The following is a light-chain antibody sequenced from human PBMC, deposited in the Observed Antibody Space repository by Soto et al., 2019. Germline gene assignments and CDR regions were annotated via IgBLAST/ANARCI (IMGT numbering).Light chain of an antibody. CDR3: HQRQSWPRT. J-gene: IGKJ1*01. CDR2: KTS. CDR1: QYINTR. Sequence: EIVLTQSPATLSSFPGDRVTLSCRASQYINTRLAWYQHRPGQAPRLLIYKTSIRAAGIPARFSASGTGTDFTLTISDVQPEDFAVYYCHQRQSWPRTFGQGTKVDI. V-gene: IGKV3-11*01.